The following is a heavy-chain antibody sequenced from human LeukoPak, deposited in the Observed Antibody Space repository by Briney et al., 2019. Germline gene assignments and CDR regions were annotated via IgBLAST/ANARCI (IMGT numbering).Heavy chain of an antibody. Sequence: SETLSLTCTVSGGSISSSSYYWGWIRQPPGKGLEWIGSIYYSGSTYYNPSLKSRVTISVDTSKNQFSLKLSSVTAADTAVYYCARHRRTFVGGVCSSTSCRNWFDPWGQGTLVTVSS. CDR1: GGSISSSSYY. D-gene: IGHD2-2*01. CDR2: IYYSGST. V-gene: IGHV4-39*07. J-gene: IGHJ5*02. CDR3: ARHRRTFVGGVCSSTSCRNWFDP.